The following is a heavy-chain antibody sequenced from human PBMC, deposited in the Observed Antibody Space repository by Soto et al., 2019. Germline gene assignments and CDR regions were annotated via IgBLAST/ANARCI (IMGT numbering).Heavy chain of an antibody. V-gene: IGHV4-31*03. J-gene: IGHJ3*02. Sequence: QVQLQESGPGLVKPSQTLSLTCTVSGGSISSGGYYWSWIRQHPGKGLEWIGYIYYSGSTYYNPSHKSRVPISVDTSKNQFSLKLSSVTAADTAVYYCARVVAATPDAFDIWGQGTMVTVSS. D-gene: IGHD2-15*01. CDR3: ARVVAATPDAFDI. CDR2: IYYSGST. CDR1: GGSISSGGYY.